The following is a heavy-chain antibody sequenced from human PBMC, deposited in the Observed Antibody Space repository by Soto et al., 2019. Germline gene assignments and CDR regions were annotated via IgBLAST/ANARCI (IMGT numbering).Heavy chain of an antibody. CDR2: IWYDGSNK. CDR3: ARDEVQYSSWNYYFDY. J-gene: IGHJ4*02. D-gene: IGHD3-10*01. Sequence: GXSLGLSCAASGFTFRIYAMSWVHQAPGKGLEWVAVIWYDGSNKYYADSVKGRFTISRDNSKNTLYLQMNSLRAEDTAVYYCARDEVQYSSWNYYFDYWGRGTLVTVS. V-gene: IGHV3-33*08. CDR1: GFTFRIYA.